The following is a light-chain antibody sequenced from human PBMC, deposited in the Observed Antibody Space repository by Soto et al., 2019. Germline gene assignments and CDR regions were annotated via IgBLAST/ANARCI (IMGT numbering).Light chain of an antibody. CDR1: SSDVGSYDR. CDR2: ELS. CDR3: SLYTGSNTYV. V-gene: IGLV2-18*01. Sequence: QSVLTQPPSVSGSPGQSVTISCTGTSSDVGSYDRVSWYQQPPGTAPKLMIYELSNRPSGVPDRFSGSKSGNTASLTISGLQAEDEADYFCSLYTGSNTYVFGTGTKVTVL. J-gene: IGLJ1*01.